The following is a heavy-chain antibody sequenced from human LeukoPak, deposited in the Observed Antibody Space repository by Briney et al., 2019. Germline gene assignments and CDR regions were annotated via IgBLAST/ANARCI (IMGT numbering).Heavy chain of an antibody. CDR2: INHSGGT. D-gene: IGHD2-2*01. CDR1: GGSFSGYY. CDR3: ARGRGYCSSTSCSRDY. J-gene: IGHJ4*02. Sequence: SETLSLTCAVYGGSFSGYYWSWIRQPPGKGLEWIGEINHSGGTNYNPSLKSRVTMSVGMSRNQFSLKLSSVTAADTAVYYCARGRGYCSSTSCSRDYWGQGTLVTVSS. V-gene: IGHV4-34*01.